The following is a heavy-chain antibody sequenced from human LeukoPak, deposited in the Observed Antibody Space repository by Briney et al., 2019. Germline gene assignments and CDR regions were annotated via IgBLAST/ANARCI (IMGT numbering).Heavy chain of an antibody. D-gene: IGHD4-17*01. J-gene: IGHJ3*02. Sequence: SETLSLTCTVSGGSISSYYWSWIRQPPGKGLEWIGYIYYSGSTNYNPSLKSRVTISVDTSKNQFSLKLSSVTAADTAVYYCAREGTTVTTPLGIWGQGTMVTVSS. V-gene: IGHV4-59*12. CDR1: GGSISSYY. CDR2: IYYSGST. CDR3: AREGTTVTTPLGI.